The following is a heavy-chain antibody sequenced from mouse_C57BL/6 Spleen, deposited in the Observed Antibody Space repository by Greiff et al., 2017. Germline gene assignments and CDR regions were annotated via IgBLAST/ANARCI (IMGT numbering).Heavy chain of an antibody. Sequence: QVQLQQPGPELVKPGASVKLSCKASGYPFPSYWMHGVKQRPGQGLEWIGNINPSNGGTNYNEKFKSKATLTVDKSSSTAYMQLSSLTSEDSAVYYCAREGVYYGSSYGYWGQGTTLTVSS. CDR3: AREGVYYGSSYGY. V-gene: IGHV1-53*01. CDR1: GYPFPSYW. J-gene: IGHJ2*01. CDR2: INPSNGGT. D-gene: IGHD1-1*01.